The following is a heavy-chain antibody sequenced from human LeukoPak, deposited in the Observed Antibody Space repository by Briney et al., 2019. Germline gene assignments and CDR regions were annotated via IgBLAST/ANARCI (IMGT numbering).Heavy chain of an antibody. CDR3: ARERSYWGSYYYYYYMDV. Sequence: ASVKVSCKASGYTFTSYGISWVRQAPGQGLEWMGWISAYNGNTNYAQKLQGRVTMTTDTSTSTAYMELRSLRSDDTAVYYCARERSYWGSYYYYYYMDVWGKGTTVTVSS. J-gene: IGHJ6*03. D-gene: IGHD1-26*01. V-gene: IGHV1-18*01. CDR1: GYTFTSYG. CDR2: ISAYNGNT.